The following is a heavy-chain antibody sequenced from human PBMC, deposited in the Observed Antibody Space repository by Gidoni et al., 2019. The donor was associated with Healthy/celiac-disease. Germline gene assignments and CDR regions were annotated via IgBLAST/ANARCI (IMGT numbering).Heavy chain of an antibody. V-gene: IGHV4-34*01. D-gene: IGHD4-17*01. CDR3: ALASGDYDSLFDY. CDR1: GGSFSGYY. J-gene: IGHJ4*02. Sequence: QVQLQQWGAGLLKPSETLSLTCAVYGGSFSGYYWSWIRQPPGKGLEWIGEINHSGSTNYNPSLKSRVTISVDTSKNQFSLKLSSVTAADTAVYYCALASGDYDSLFDYWGQGTLVTVSS. CDR2: INHSGST.